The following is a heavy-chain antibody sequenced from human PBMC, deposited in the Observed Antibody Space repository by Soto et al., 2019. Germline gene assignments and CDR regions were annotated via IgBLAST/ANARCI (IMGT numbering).Heavy chain of an antibody. CDR3: ARVQYYDSSGYHDAFDI. J-gene: IGHJ3*02. D-gene: IGHD3-22*01. CDR1: GGSISSYY. Sequence: PSETLSLTCTVSGGSISSYYWSWIRQPAGKGLERIGRIYTSGSTNYNPSLKSRVTMSVDTSKNQFSLKLSSVTAADTAVYYCARVQYYDSSGYHDAFDIWGQGTMVTVSS. CDR2: IYTSGST. V-gene: IGHV4-4*07.